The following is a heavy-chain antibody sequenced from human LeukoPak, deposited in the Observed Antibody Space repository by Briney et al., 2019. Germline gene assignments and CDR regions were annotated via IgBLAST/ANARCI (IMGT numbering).Heavy chain of an antibody. CDR2: MNPNSGGT. V-gene: IGHV1-2*02. CDR1: GYTFTSYD. CDR3: ARVYCSSTSCYGREHLDAFDI. J-gene: IGHJ3*02. Sequence: ASVKVSCKASGYTFTSYDINWVRQATGQGLEWMGWMNPNSGGTNYAQKFQGRVTMTRDTSISTAYMELSRLRSDDTAVYYCARVYCSSTSCYGREHLDAFDIWGQGTMVTVSS. D-gene: IGHD2-2*01.